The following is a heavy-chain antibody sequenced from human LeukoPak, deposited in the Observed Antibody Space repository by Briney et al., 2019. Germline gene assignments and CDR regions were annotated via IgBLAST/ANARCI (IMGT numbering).Heavy chain of an antibody. CDR3: ATMNSSSAY. CDR1: GGSFSGYY. Sequence: SETLSLTCAVYGGSFSGYYWSWIRQPPGKGLEWIGEINHSGSTNYNPSLKSRVTISVDTSENQFSLKLSSVTAADTAVYYCATMNSSSAYWGQGTLVTVSS. V-gene: IGHV4-34*01. J-gene: IGHJ4*02. D-gene: IGHD6-6*01. CDR2: INHSGST.